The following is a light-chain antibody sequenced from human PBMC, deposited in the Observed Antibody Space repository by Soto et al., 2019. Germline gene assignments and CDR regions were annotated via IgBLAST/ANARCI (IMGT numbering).Light chain of an antibody. J-gene: IGKJ2*01. V-gene: IGKV3-15*01. CDR2: GAS. CDR1: QSVATN. CDR3: QQYNNGPYT. Sequence: EVVMTQSPATLSVSPGERAALSCGASQSVATNLAWYQQKPGQAPTLLIYGASSRATGIPARFSGSGSGTDFTLTISSLQSEDFAVYYCQQYNNGPYTFGQGTKVELK.